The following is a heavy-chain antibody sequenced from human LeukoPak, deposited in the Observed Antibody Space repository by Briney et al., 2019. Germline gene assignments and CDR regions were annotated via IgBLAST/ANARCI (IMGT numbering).Heavy chain of an antibody. CDR3: AKADILTGYYA. CDR1: GFTFSSYG. Sequence: GGSLRLSCAASGFTFSSYGMHWVRQAPGKGLEWVAVISYDGSNKYYADSVKGRFTISRDNSKNTLYLQMNSLRAEDTAVYYCAKADILTGYYAWGQGTLVTVSS. CDR2: ISYDGSNK. D-gene: IGHD3-9*01. J-gene: IGHJ5*02. V-gene: IGHV3-30*18.